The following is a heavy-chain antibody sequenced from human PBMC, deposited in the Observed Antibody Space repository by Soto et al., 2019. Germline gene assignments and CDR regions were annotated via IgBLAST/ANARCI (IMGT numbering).Heavy chain of an antibody. V-gene: IGHV3-30*18. J-gene: IGHJ4*02. CDR1: GVPFSSYG. CDR3: AKGRVTTVTTIDY. Sequence: PGGSLRLSCAASGVPFSSYGMHWVRQAPGKGLEWVAVISYDGSNKYYADSVKGRFTISRDNSKNTLYLQMNSLRAEDTAVYYCAKGRVTTVTTIDYWGQGTLVTVSS. CDR2: ISYDGSNK. D-gene: IGHD4-17*01.